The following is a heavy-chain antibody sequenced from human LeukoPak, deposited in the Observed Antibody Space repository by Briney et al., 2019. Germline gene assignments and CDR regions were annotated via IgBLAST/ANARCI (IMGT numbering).Heavy chain of an antibody. J-gene: IGHJ6*03. D-gene: IGHD6-13*01. Sequence: SETLSLTCTVSGGSVSSTSYYWGWISQPPGKGLEWIGSIFYTGSTYYNPSLKSRVTISVDRSKNQFSLRLSSVTPADTAVYYCARGSSWLDVWGKGTTVTVSS. CDR1: GGSVSSTSYY. V-gene: IGHV4-39*07. CDR3: ARGSSWLDV. CDR2: IFYTGST.